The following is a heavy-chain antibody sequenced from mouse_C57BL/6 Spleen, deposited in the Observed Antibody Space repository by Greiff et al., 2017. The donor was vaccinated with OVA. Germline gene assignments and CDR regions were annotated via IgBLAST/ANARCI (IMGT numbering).Heavy chain of an antibody. CDR3: ARGDSSGYDYAMDY. V-gene: IGHV1-54*01. Sequence: VQLQESGAELVRPGTSVKVSCKASGYAFTNYLIEWVKQRPGQGLEWIGVINPGSGGTNYNEKFKGKATLTADKSSSTAYMQLSSLTSEDSAVYFCARGDSSGYDYAMDYWGQGTSVTVSS. CDR1: GYAFTNYL. J-gene: IGHJ4*01. D-gene: IGHD3-2*02. CDR2: INPGSGGT.